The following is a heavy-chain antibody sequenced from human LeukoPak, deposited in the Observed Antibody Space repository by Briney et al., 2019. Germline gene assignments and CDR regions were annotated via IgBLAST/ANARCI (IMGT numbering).Heavy chain of an antibody. D-gene: IGHD3-10*01. Sequence: GGSLRLSCAASGFTFSSYAMSWVRQAPGKGLEWVSAISGSGGSTYYADSVKGRFTISRDNSKNTLYLQMNSLRAEDTAVYYCAKQGLRNVLLWFEELTHWGQGTLVTVSS. CDR2: ISGSGGST. V-gene: IGHV3-23*01. CDR1: GFTFSSYA. CDR3: AKQGLRNVLLWFEELTH. J-gene: IGHJ4*02.